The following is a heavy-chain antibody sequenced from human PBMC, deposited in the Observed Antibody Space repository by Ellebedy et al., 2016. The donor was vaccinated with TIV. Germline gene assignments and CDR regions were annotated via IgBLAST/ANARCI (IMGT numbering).Heavy chain of an antibody. Sequence: GESLKISCAASGFTFSSYNIIWVRQAPGKGLEWISYISSDTLTTEYADSVKGRFTISRDNAKNSVYLQMNTLRAEETAVYFCARDMGRWLQFLGFWGQGTLVTVSS. V-gene: IGHV3-48*04. CDR3: ARDMGRWLQFLGF. CDR2: ISSDTLTT. D-gene: IGHD5-24*01. CDR1: GFTFSSYN. J-gene: IGHJ4*02.